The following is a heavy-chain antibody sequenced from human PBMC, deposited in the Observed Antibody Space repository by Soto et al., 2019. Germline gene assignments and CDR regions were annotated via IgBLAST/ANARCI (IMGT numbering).Heavy chain of an antibody. J-gene: IGHJ4*02. Sequence: QITLKESGPTLVKPTQTLTLTCTFSGFSLSTSEVGVGWIRQPPGKALEWLALIYWDDDKRYSPSLKGRLTISKDTSKNQVVLTMTNTDPVDTATYYCALTGSISTWHGRTWDYWGQGTLVTVSS. CDR1: GFSLSTSEVG. CDR3: ALTGSISTWHGRTWDY. V-gene: IGHV2-5*02. D-gene: IGHD6-13*01. CDR2: IYWDDDK.